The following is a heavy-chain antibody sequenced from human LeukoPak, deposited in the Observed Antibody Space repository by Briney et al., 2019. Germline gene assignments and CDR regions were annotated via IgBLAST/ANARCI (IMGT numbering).Heavy chain of an antibody. Sequence: GGSLRLSCAASGFTFDDYGMSWVRPAPGKGLEWVSGINWNGGSTGYADSVKGRFTISRDNAKNSLYLQMNSLRAEDTALYHCARDSYRFLEWLLSLIKNFDYWGQGTLVTVSS. CDR1: GFTFDDYG. D-gene: IGHD3-3*01. V-gene: IGHV3-20*01. J-gene: IGHJ4*02. CDR3: ARDSYRFLEWLLSLIKNFDY. CDR2: INWNGGST.